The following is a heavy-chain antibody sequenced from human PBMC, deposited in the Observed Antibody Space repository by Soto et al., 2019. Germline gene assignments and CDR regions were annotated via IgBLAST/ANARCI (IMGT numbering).Heavy chain of an antibody. J-gene: IGHJ6*02. CDR2: IYYSGST. CDR3: ARSYCSGGSCWGGYYGMDV. V-gene: IGHV4-59*01. D-gene: IGHD2-15*01. Sequence: QVQLQESGPGLVKPSETLSLTCTVSGGSISSYYWSWIRQPPGKGLEWIGYIYYSGSTNYNPSLKSRVTISVDTSKNQFSLKLSSVTAADTAVYYCARSYCSGGSCWGGYYGMDVWGRGTTVTVSS. CDR1: GGSISSYY.